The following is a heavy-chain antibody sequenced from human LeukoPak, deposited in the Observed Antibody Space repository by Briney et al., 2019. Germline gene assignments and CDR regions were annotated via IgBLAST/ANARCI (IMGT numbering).Heavy chain of an antibody. D-gene: IGHD3-22*01. CDR1: GFTFSLYG. CDR2: IPYHGNNE. V-gene: IGHV3-30*03. Sequence: GGSLRLSCVASGFTFSLYGMHWVRQAPGKGLEWVAVIPYHGNNEYYADSVKGRFTISRDNSKNTLYLQMNSLTAEDTAVYYCARCPESSGYYYELDSWGQGHLVTVSS. J-gene: IGHJ4*02. CDR3: ARCPESSGYYYELDS.